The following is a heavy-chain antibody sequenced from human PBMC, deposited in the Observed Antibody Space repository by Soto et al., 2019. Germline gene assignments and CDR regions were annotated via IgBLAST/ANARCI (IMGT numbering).Heavy chain of an antibody. Sequence: QVQLVQSGAEMKKPGSSVTVSCKVFGGTFISYSFSWVRQAPGQGPEWMGGIIPIFSTPNYAQKFQGRVTITADGSTSTAYMELSSLRSGDTAVYYCAGGVWRGYSEYYYGMDVWGQGTTVTVSS. CDR2: IIPIFSTP. CDR1: GGTFISYS. V-gene: IGHV1-69*01. D-gene: IGHD3-3*01. CDR3: AGGVWRGYSEYYYGMDV. J-gene: IGHJ6*02.